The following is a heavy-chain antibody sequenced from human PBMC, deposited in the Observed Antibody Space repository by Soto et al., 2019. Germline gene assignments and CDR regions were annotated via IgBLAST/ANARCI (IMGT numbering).Heavy chain of an antibody. J-gene: IGHJ4*02. CDR1: CGSFSSYY. Sequence: QVQLQQWGAGLLKPSETLSLTCAVYCGSFSSYYWSWIRQPPGKGLEWIGEINHSGSTNYNPSLXSXVXXSVDTSTIQFSLKLSSVTAADTAVYYCARTSRFDCWGQGTLVTVSS. CDR2: INHSGST. V-gene: IGHV4-34*01. D-gene: IGHD6-6*01. CDR3: ARTSRFDC.